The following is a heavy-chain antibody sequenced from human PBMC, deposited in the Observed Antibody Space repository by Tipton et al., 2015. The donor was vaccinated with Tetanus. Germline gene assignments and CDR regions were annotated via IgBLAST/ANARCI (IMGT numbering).Heavy chain of an antibody. CDR3: ARDDFIRDSADT. CDR2: IKQDGSET. CDR1: GFTFSDYW. Sequence: SLRLSCAASGFTFSDYWMTWVRQAPGKGLEWVANIKQDGSETSYVDSVKGRFTISRDNSRNTLALQMTSLRVDDTGVYFCARDDFIRDSADTWGQGTLVVVSS. V-gene: IGHV3-7*01. J-gene: IGHJ5*02. D-gene: IGHD2-21*01.